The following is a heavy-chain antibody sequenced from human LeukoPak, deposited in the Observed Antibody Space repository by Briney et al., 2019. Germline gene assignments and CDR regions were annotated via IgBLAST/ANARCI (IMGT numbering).Heavy chain of an antibody. CDR2: ISGSGGST. J-gene: IGHJ4*02. Sequence: PGGSLRLSCAASGFTFISYAMSWVRQAPGKGLEWVSAISGSGGSTYYADSVKGRFTISRDNSKNTLYLQMNSLRAEDTGVYYCAKDAWFGELLDFDYWGQGTLVTVSS. CDR3: AKDAWFGELLDFDY. CDR1: GFTFISYA. V-gene: IGHV3-23*01. D-gene: IGHD3-10*01.